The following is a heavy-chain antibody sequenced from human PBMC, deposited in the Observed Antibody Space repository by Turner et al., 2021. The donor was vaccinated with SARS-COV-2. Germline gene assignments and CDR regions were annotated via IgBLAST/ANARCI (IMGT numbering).Heavy chain of an antibody. CDR1: GFSLTTSGVG. CDR2: VYWNNEK. Sequence: QITLKESGPTLVNPTQTLTLTCTFSGFSLTTSGVGVVWIRQPPGKALEWLALVYWNNEKRYSPSLKRRVTITKDTSKNQVVLTMTNVDPLDTATYLCTHTPGFGSSDFWGQGTLVTVSP. CDR3: THTPGFGSSDF. D-gene: IGHD3-10*01. J-gene: IGHJ4*02. V-gene: IGHV2-5*01.